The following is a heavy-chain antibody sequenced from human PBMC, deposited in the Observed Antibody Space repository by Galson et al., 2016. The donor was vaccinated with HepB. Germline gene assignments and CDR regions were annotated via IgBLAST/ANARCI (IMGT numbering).Heavy chain of an antibody. CDR1: GYSFTSFG. V-gene: IGHV1-18*01. CDR2: IRVDNGVT. J-gene: IGHJ4*02. Sequence: SVKVSCKASGYSFTSFGVSWVRQAPGQGLEWVGWIRVDNGVTFFPLKFQDRVTLTTDTSTNLAYMELRSLTFDDTAVYYCVRDYYYKPDYWGQGTLVTVAS. CDR3: VRDYYYKPDY. D-gene: IGHD3-10*01.